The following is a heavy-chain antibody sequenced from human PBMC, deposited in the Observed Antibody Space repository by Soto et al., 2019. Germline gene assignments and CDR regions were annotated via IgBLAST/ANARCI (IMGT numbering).Heavy chain of an antibody. CDR2: INPNSGGT. CDR1: GYTFTGYY. CDR3: ARGGYCSSTSCYGLYYYYGMDV. V-gene: IGHV1-2*04. Sequence: ASVNVSCKASGYTFTGYYMHWVRQAPGQGLEWMGWINPNSGGTNYAQKFQGWVTMTRDTSISTAYMELSRLRSDDTAVYYCARGGYCSSTSCYGLYYYYGMDVWGQGTTVTVSS. J-gene: IGHJ6*02. D-gene: IGHD2-2*01.